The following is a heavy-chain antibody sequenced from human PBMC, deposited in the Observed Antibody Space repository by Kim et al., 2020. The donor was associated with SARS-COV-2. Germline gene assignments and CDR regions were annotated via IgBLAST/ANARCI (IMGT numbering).Heavy chain of an antibody. CDR3: ARALPGSGYYTENPYYYYGMDV. D-gene: IGHD3-3*01. CDR2: IIPIFGTA. Sequence: SVKVSCKASGGTFSSYAISWVRQAPGQGLEWMGGIIPIFGTANYAQKFQGRVTITADESTSTAYMELSSLRSEDTAVYYCARALPGSGYYTENPYYYYGMDVWGQGTTVTVSS. CDR1: GGTFSSYA. V-gene: IGHV1-69*13. J-gene: IGHJ6*02.